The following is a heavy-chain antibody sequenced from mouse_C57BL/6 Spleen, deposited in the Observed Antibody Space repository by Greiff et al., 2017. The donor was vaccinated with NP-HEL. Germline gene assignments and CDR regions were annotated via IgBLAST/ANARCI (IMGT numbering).Heavy chain of an antibody. CDR1: GYAFSSSW. D-gene: IGHD3-3*01. CDR2: IYPGDGDT. Sequence: VQLQQSGPELVKPGASVKISCKASGYAFSSSWMNWVKQRPGKGLEWIGRIYPGDGDTNYNGKFKGKATLTADKSSSTAYMQLSSLTSEDSAVYFCARLGWDRAYWGQGTLVTVSA. CDR3: ARLGWDRAY. J-gene: IGHJ3*01. V-gene: IGHV1-82*01.